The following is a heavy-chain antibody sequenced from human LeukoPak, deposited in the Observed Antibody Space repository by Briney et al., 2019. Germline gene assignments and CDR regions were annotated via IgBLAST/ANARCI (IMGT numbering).Heavy chain of an antibody. D-gene: IGHD3-10*01. CDR1: GFTFSSYG. Sequence: GGSLRLSCAASGFTFSSYGMSWVRQAPGKGLEWVSAISGSGGSTYYADSVKGRFTISRDNSKNTLYLQMNSLRAEDTAVYYCAKDGAPRITMVRGKYYFDYWGQGTLVTVSS. J-gene: IGHJ4*02. CDR3: AKDGAPRITMVRGKYYFDY. V-gene: IGHV3-23*01. CDR2: ISGSGGST.